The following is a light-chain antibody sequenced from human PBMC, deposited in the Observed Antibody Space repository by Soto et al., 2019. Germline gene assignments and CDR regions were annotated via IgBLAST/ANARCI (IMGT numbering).Light chain of an antibody. Sequence: QTVVTQEPSLSVSPGRTVTLTCGLSSGSVSTSYYPSWYQQTPGQAPRTLIYSTNTRSSGVPDRFSGSILGNKAALTITGAQADDQSDYYCVLYMGSGIWLFGGGTKLTVL. CDR1: SGSVSTSYY. V-gene: IGLV8-61*01. CDR3: VLYMGSGIWL. CDR2: STN. J-gene: IGLJ3*02.